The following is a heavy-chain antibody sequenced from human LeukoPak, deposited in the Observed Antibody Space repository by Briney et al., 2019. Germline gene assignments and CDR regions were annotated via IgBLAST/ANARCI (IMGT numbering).Heavy chain of an antibody. CDR3: AREDPGSAFDI. Sequence: PGGSLRLSCAASGFSFSSYEMNWVRQAPGKGLEWVSYISSSGSTKYYADSVKGRFTISRDNSKNTLYLQMNSLRAEDTAVYYCAREDPGSAFDIWGQGTMVTVSS. J-gene: IGHJ3*02. CDR2: ISSSGSTK. CDR1: GFSFSSYE. V-gene: IGHV3-48*03.